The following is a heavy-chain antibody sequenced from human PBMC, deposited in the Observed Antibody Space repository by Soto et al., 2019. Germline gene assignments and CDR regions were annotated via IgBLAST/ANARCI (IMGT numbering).Heavy chain of an antibody. CDR2: IKQDGSEK. J-gene: IGHJ2*01. Sequence: GESLKISCAASGFTFSSYWMSWVRQAPGKGLEWVANIKQDGSEKYYVDSVKGRFTISRDNAKNSLYLQMNSLRAEDTAVYYCARVPRSYCTNGVCYSRYWYFDLWGRGTLVTVSS. CDR3: ARVPRSYCTNGVCYSRYWYFDL. CDR1: GFTFSSYW. D-gene: IGHD2-8*01. V-gene: IGHV3-7*01.